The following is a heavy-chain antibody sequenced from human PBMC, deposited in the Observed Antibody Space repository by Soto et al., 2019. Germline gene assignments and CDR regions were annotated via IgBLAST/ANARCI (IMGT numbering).Heavy chain of an antibody. CDR1: GYTFTSYG. CDR2: SSAYNGNT. CDR3: ARVGRRKAGVSRQNWFDP. J-gene: IGHJ5*02. V-gene: IGHV1-18*01. Sequence: QVQLVQSGAEVKKPGASVKVSCKASGYTFTSYGISWVRQAPGQGPEWMGWSSAYNGNTNYAQQRPGRVTMTRDTSTSTAYIALRSPRSDDTDVYYCARVGRRKAGVSRQNWFDPWGQGTLVAVSS.